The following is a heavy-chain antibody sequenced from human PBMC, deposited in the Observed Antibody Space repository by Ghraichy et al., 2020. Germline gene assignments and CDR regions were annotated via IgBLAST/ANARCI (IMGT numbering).Heavy chain of an antibody. CDR2: ISISGGTK. D-gene: IGHD2-2*01. J-gene: IGHJ4*02. Sequence: GGSLRLSCAASGFTFTSFAMSWVRQAPGKGLEWVSSISISGGTKYFADSVKGRFTISRDNSNNMLYLQMNSLRAEDTAVYYCAKDADRPAPIRFDSWGQGTLVIVFS. V-gene: IGHV3-23*01. CDR3: AKDADRPAPIRFDS. CDR1: GFTFTSFA.